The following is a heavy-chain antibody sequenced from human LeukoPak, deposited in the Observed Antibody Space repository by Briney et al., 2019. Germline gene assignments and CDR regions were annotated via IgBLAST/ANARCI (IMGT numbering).Heavy chain of an antibody. V-gene: IGHV3-23*01. CDR1: GFTFSSYS. CDR2: ISGSGGST. J-gene: IGHJ4*02. D-gene: IGHD6-13*01. CDR3: AKVESIAAAGTLGY. Sequence: GGSLRLSCAASGFTFSSYSMNWVRQAPGKGLEWVSAISGSGGSTYYADSVKGRFTISRDNSKNTLYLQMNSLRAEDTAVYYCAKVESIAAAGTLGYWGQGTLVTVSS.